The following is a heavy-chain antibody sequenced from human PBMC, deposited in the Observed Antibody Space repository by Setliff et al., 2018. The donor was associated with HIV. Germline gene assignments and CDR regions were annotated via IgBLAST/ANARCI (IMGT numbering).Heavy chain of an antibody. J-gene: IGHJ3*02. D-gene: IGHD2-2*01. CDR1: GYTFTSYA. V-gene: IGHV1-18*01. Sequence: GASVKVSCKAFGYTFTSYAIHWVRQAPGQGLEWMGWISAYNGNTNYAQKLRGRVTMTTDTSTSTAYMELRSLRSDDTAVYYCARAGGGLLSLAIRDAFDIWGQGTMVTVSS. CDR2: ISAYNGNT. CDR3: ARAGGGLLSLAIRDAFDI.